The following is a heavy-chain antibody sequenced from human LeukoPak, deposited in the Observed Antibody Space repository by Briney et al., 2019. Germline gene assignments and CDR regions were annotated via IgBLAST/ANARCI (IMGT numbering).Heavy chain of an antibody. CDR2: INPNSGGT. CDR1: GYTFTGYY. V-gene: IGHV1-2*04. CDR3: ARGVVAAPYALDI. Sequence: ASVKVSCKASGYTFTGYYMHWVRQAPGQGLEWMGWINPNSGGTNYAQKFQGWVTMTRDTSISTAYMELSRLRSDDTAVYYCARGVVAAPYALDIWGQGTMVTVSS. D-gene: IGHD2-15*01. J-gene: IGHJ3*02.